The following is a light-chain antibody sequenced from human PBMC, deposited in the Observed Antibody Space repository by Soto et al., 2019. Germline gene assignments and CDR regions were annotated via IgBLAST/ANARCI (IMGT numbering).Light chain of an antibody. J-gene: IGKJ5*01. CDR3: QQYGYSPIT. V-gene: IGKV3-15*01. CDR2: GAS. CDR1: QSVRSN. Sequence: SQATLSLSPGERVTLSCRASQSVRSNLAWYQQKPGQAPRLLIYGASTRATGLPARFSGSGSGTDFTLTISRLEPEDFALYYCQQYGYSPITFGQGTRLEI.